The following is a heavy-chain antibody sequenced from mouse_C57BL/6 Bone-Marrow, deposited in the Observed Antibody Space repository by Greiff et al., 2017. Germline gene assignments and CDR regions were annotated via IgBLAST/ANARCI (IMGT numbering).Heavy chain of an antibody. CDR3: ARHPDGYGAMDY. V-gene: IGHV1-62-2*01. CDR2: FYPGRGSI. Sequence: VQLQQSGAELVKPGASVKLSCKASGYTFTEYTIHWVKQRSGQGLVWIGWFYPGRGSIPYNEKFKDNATLTADKSSSKVDMELSRLTFEASAVDFCARHPDGYGAMDYWGQGTSVTGAS. D-gene: IGHD2-2*01. J-gene: IGHJ4*01. CDR1: GYTFTEYT.